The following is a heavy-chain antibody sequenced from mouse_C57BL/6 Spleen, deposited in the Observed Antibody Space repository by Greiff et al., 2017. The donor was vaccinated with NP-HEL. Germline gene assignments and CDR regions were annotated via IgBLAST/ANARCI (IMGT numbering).Heavy chain of an antibody. D-gene: IGHD1-1*01. CDR2: IDPSDSYT. CDR1: GYTFTSYW. Sequence: VQLQQPGAELVKPGASVKLSCKASGYTFTSYWMQWVKQRPGQGLEWIGEIDPSDSYTNYNQKFKGKATLTVDTSSSTAYMQLSSLTSEDSAVYYCARGYYGSSPYWGQGTTLTVSS. V-gene: IGHV1-50*01. J-gene: IGHJ2*01. CDR3: ARGYYGSSPY.